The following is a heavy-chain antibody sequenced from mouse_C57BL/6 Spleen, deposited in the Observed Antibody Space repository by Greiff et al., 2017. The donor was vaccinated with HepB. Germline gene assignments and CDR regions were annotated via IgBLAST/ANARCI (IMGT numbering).Heavy chain of an antibody. CDR3: ASLTTGYAMDY. Sequence: VQLQQPGAELVMPGASVKLSCKASGYTFTSYWMHWVKQRPGQGLEWIGELDPSDSYTNYNQKFKGKSTLTVDKSSSTAYMQLSSLTSEDSAVYYCASLTTGYAMDYWGQGTSVTVSS. J-gene: IGHJ4*01. D-gene: IGHD1-1*01. CDR2: LDPSDSYT. CDR1: GYTFTSYW. V-gene: IGHV1-69*01.